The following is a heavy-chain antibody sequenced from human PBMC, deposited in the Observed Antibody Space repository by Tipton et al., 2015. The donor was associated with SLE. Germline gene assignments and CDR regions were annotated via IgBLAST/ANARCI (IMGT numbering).Heavy chain of an antibody. D-gene: IGHD3-9*01. V-gene: IGHV4-34*01. Sequence: TLSLPCAVYGGSLSDYYWTWIRSTPGKGLEWIGEINHRGRTIYNPSLNSRVTISVDTSKTQSSLKVSSATAADTAVYYCARLVGAYDILTGYYQRYFDYWGQGTLVTVSS. CDR3: ARLVGAYDILTGYYQRYFDY. CDR2: INHRGRT. CDR1: GGSLSDYY. J-gene: IGHJ4*02.